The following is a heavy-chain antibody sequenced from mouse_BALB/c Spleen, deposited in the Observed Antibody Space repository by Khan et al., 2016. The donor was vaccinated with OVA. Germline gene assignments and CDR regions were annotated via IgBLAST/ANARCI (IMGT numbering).Heavy chain of an antibody. CDR1: GFTFSSYA. Sequence: VQLKESGGGLVKPGGSLKLSCAASGFTFSSYAMSWVRQTPETRLEWVASISSGGFTYYPDSVKGRFTISRDNARDILYLQMSSLRSEDTAIYDCTEGLFLYYLDYWGQGTTLTVSS. CDR3: TEGLFLYYLDY. J-gene: IGHJ2*01. D-gene: IGHD6-1*01. CDR2: ISSGGFT. V-gene: IGHV5-6-5*01.